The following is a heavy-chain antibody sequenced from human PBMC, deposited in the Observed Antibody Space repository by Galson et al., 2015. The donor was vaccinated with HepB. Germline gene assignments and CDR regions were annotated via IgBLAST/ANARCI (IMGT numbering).Heavy chain of an antibody. Sequence: SVKVSCKASGYTFTDYYMHWVRQAPGQGLEWMGRVSPNSGDTNYAQKFQGRVTMTRDTSISTAYMELSRLRSDDTAVYYCAKYSGIVGATYWFDPWGQGTLVTVSS. D-gene: IGHD1-26*01. J-gene: IGHJ5*02. V-gene: IGHV1-2*06. CDR1: GYTFTDYY. CDR3: AKYSGIVGATYWFDP. CDR2: VSPNSGDT.